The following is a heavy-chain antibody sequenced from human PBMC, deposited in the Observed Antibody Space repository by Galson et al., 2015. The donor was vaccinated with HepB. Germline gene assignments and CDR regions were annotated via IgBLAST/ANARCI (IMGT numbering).Heavy chain of an antibody. D-gene: IGHD3-10*01. V-gene: IGHV3-48*04. Sequence: SLRLSCAASGFTFSRHTTNWVRQAPGKGLEWISFITSGGDIIYYADSVKGRFTISRDNAKNSLDLQMNGLRVEDTAVYYCVRDSADGTSLWFFDPWGQGTLVTVSS. J-gene: IGHJ5*02. CDR1: GFTFSRHT. CDR3: VRDSADGTSLWFFDP. CDR2: ITSGGDII.